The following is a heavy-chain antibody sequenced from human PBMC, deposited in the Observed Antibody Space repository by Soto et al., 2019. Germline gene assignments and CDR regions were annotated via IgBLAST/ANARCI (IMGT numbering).Heavy chain of an antibody. D-gene: IGHD2-15*01. V-gene: IGHV3-15*01. CDR3: TTDPSPDIVVVVAASRYY. J-gene: IGHJ4*02. CDR1: GFTFSNAW. CDR2: IKSKTDGGTT. Sequence: PGGSLRLSCAASGFTFSNAWMSWVRQAPGKGLEWVGRIKSKTDGGTTDYAAPVKGRFTISRDDSKNTLYLQMNSLKTEDTAVYYCTTDPSPDIVVVVAASRYYWGQGTLVTVSS.